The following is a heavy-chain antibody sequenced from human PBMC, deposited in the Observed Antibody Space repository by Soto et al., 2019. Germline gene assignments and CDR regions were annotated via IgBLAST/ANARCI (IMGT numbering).Heavy chain of an antibody. V-gene: IGHV4-59*01. CDR1: GGSISSYY. CDR2: IYYSGST. J-gene: IGHJ4*02. CDR3: ARNMITFGGVIVPFDY. D-gene: IGHD3-16*02. Sequence: PSETLSLTCTVSGGSISSYYWSWIRQPPGKGLEWIGYIYYSGSTNYNPSLKSRVTISVDTSKNQFSLKLSSVTAADTAVYYCARNMITFGGVIVPFDYWGQGTLVTVPQ.